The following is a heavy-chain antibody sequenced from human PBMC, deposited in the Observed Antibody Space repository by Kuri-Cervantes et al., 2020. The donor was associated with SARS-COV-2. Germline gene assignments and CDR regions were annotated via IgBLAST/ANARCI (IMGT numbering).Heavy chain of an antibody. V-gene: IGHV3-7*02. D-gene: IGHD3-22*01. CDR3: AMKSTRNNYYDSSGSFDY. J-gene: IGHJ4*02. Sequence: GGSLRLSCAASGFTFSSYWMSWVRQAPGKGLEWVANIKHDGSEKYYVDSVKGRFTISRDNAKNSLYLQMNSLRAEDTAVYYCAMKSTRNNYYDSSGSFDYWGQGTLVTVSS. CDR2: IKHDGSEK. CDR1: GFTFSSYW.